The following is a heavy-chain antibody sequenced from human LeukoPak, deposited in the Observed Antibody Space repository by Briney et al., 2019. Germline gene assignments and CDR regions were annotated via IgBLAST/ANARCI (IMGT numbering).Heavy chain of an antibody. CDR2: IYYSGST. CDR3: ARSLYSGYDNGIPLDAFDI. D-gene: IGHD5-12*01. V-gene: IGHV4-31*03. Sequence: SETLSLTCTVSGGSISSGGYYWSWIRQHPGKGLEWIGYIYYSGSTYYNPSLKSRVTISVDTSKNQFSLKLSSVTAADTAVYYCARSLYSGYDNGIPLDAFDIWGQGTMVTVSS. J-gene: IGHJ3*02. CDR1: GGSISSGGYY.